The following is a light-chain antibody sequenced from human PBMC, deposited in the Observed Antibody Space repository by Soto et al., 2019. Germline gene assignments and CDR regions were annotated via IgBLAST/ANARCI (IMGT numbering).Light chain of an antibody. CDR3: QQYNSYSPT. Sequence: DMQMTQSPSTLSASVGHSVTITCRASQSISSWLAWYQQKPGKAAKLLIYDASSLESGVPSRFSGSGSGTEFTLTISSLQPDDFATYYCQQYNSYSPTVGPGTKVDIK. V-gene: IGKV1-5*01. CDR2: DAS. J-gene: IGKJ1*01. CDR1: QSISSW.